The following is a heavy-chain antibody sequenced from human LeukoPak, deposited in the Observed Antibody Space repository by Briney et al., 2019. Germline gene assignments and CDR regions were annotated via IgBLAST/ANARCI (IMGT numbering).Heavy chain of an antibody. D-gene: IGHD6-13*01. CDR2: INPNSGGT. Sequence: ASVKVSCKASGYTFTGYYMHWVRQAPGQGLEWMGWINPNSGGTDYAQKFQGRVTMTRDTSISTAYMELSRLRSDDTAVYYCARDGMWILGRQLVRLPCDYWGQGTLVTVSS. V-gene: IGHV1-2*02. CDR3: ARDGMWILGRQLVRLPCDY. J-gene: IGHJ4*02. CDR1: GYTFTGYY.